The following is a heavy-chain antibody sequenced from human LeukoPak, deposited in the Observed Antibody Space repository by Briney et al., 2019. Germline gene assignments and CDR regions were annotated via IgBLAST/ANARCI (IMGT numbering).Heavy chain of an antibody. J-gene: IGHJ4*02. CDR3: AKDGVGATLPLDY. V-gene: IGHV3-23*01. CDR2: ISGSGGST. Sequence: GGSLRLSCAASGFTFSSYAMSWVRQAPGKGLEWVSAISGSGGSTYYADSVKGQFTISRDNSKNTLYLQMNSLRAEDTAVYYCAKDGVGATLPLDYWGQGTLVTVSS. D-gene: IGHD1-26*01. CDR1: GFTFSSYA.